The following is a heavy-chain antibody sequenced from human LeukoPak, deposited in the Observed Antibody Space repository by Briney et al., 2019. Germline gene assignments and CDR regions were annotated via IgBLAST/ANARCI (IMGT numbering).Heavy chain of an antibody. Sequence: SETLSLTCTVSGGSISSYYWSWIRQPPGKGLEWIGYIYYSGSTNYNPSLKSRVTISVDTSKNQFSLKLSSVTAADTAVYYCARRGSPQLYFDYWGQGTLVTVSS. CDR2: IYYSGST. CDR3: ARRGSPQLYFDY. J-gene: IGHJ4*02. D-gene: IGHD2-2*01. V-gene: IGHV4-59*08. CDR1: GGSISSYY.